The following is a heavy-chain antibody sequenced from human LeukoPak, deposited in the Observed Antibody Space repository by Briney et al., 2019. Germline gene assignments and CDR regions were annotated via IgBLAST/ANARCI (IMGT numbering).Heavy chain of an antibody. V-gene: IGHV1-69*11. J-gene: IGHJ4*02. CDR1: GGTFISYA. CDR3: ARDRLDSSGYDY. D-gene: IGHD3-22*01. Sequence: SVKVSCKASGGTFISYAISWVRQAPGQGLEWMGRIIPILGTANYAQKFQGRVTITTDESTSTAYMELSSLRSEDTAVYYCARDRLDSSGYDYWGQGTLVTVSS. CDR2: IIPILGTA.